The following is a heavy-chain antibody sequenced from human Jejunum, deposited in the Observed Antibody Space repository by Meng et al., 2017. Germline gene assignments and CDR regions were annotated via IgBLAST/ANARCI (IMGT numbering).Heavy chain of an antibody. Sequence: SETLSLTCSVSGGSISTTSYYWGWVRQPPGKGVEWIGSIHYSENTYYSPSLKSRVTISLDTSKNQFSLKLRSVTAADTAVYYCARDLAFCGGDCYYYFDSWGQGTLVTVSS. V-gene: IGHV4-39*07. J-gene: IGHJ4*02. CDR2: IHYSENT. CDR1: GGSISTTSYY. D-gene: IGHD2-21*02. CDR3: ARDLAFCGGDCYYYFDS.